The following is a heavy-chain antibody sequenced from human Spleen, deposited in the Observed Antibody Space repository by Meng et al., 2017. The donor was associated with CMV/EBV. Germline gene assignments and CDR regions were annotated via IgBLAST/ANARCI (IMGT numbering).Heavy chain of an antibody. CDR1: GFTFDDHG. CDR2: IRWNGETT. V-gene: IGHV3-20*04. Sequence: GESLKISCAASGFTFDDHGMNWVRQVPGKGLEWVSGIRWNGETTGYTESVKGRFTISRDNSKKTLYLQMDNLRPEDTAVYYCVRGYNSFDSWGQGALVTVSS. J-gene: IGHJ4*02. CDR3: VRGYNSFDS. D-gene: IGHD1-1*01.